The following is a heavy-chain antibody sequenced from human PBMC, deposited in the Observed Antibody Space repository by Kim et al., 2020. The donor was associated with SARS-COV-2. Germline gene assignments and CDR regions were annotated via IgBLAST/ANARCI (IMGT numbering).Heavy chain of an antibody. CDR2: IYYSGST. Sequence: SETLSLTCTVSGGSISSSSYYWGWIRQPPGKGLEWIGSIYYSGSTYYNPSLKSRVTISVDTSKNQFSLKLSSVTAADTAVYYCARRYYDSSGSSYSFDYWGQGTLVTVSS. J-gene: IGHJ4*02. CDR1: GGSISSSSYY. CDR3: ARRYYDSSGSSYSFDY. D-gene: IGHD3-22*01. V-gene: IGHV4-39*01.